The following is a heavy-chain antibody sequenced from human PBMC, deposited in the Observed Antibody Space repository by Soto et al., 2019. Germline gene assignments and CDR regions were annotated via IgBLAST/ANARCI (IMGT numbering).Heavy chain of an antibody. V-gene: IGHV3-15*01. D-gene: IGHD4-4*01. J-gene: IGHJ6*02. CDR2: IKSKTDGGTT. Sequence: KTGGSLRLSCAASGFTFSNAWMSWVRQAPGKGLEWVGRIKSKTDGGTTDYAAPVKGRFTISRDDSKNTLYLQMNSLKTEDTAVYYCTQYKIDYSNGEYYYGMDVWGQGTTVTVSS. CDR3: TQYKIDYSNGEYYYGMDV. CDR1: GFTFSNAW.